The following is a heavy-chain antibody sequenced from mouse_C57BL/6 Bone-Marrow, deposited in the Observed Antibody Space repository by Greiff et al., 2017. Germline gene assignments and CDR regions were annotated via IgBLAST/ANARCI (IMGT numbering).Heavy chain of an antibody. J-gene: IGHJ2*01. CDR3: AREGGSSSFDY. Sequence: EVQRLESGGGLVKPGGSLKLSCAASGFTFSSYAMSWVRQTPEKRLEWVATISDGGSYTYYPDNVKGRFTISRDNAKNNLYLQMSHLKSEDTAMYYCAREGGSSSFDYWGQGTTLTVSS. V-gene: IGHV5-4*01. CDR1: GFTFSSYA. CDR2: ISDGGSYT. D-gene: IGHD1-1*01.